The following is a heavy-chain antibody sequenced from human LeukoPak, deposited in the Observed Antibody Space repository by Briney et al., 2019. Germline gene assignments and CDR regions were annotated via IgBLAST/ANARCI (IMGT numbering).Heavy chain of an antibody. Sequence: GGSLRLSCAASGFTFSGYAMSWVRQAPGKGLEWVSSISGSDGTTYYADSVKGRFTISRDNSKNTLYLQMKSLRAEDTALYYCTRAGNSIYYYFYMDVWGKGTTVTVS. D-gene: IGHD1-1*01. CDR1: GFTFSGYA. CDR3: TRAGNSIYYYFYMDV. J-gene: IGHJ6*03. CDR2: ISGSDGTT. V-gene: IGHV3-23*01.